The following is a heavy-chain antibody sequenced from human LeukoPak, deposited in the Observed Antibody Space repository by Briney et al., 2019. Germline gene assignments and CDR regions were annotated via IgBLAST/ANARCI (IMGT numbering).Heavy chain of an antibody. V-gene: IGHV3-23*01. J-gene: IGHJ4*02. CDR1: GFTFSSYA. Sequence: AGGSLRLSCAASGFTFSSYAMSWVRQAPGKGLEWVSAISGSGGSTYYADSVKGRFTISRDNSKNTLYLQMDSLRAEDTAVYYCAKNSPGIAVAGLIDYWGQGTLVTVSS. D-gene: IGHD6-19*01. CDR3: AKNSPGIAVAGLIDY. CDR2: ISGSGGST.